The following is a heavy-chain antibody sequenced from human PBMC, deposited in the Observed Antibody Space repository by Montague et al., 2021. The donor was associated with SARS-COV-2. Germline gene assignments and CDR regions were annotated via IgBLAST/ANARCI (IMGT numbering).Heavy chain of an antibody. CDR3: AKVGDILTGYSLINLDA. V-gene: IGHV3-23*03. J-gene: IGHJ5*02. Sequence: SLRLSCAASGFTFSNSPMSWVRQAPGKGLDWVSVIHSAGRGTYYXXSLQGRFTISRDNLKNTVYLQMNSLRDVDTALYYCAKVGDILTGYSLINLDAWGQGTLVGVSS. CDR2: IHSAGRGT. CDR1: GFTFSNSP. D-gene: IGHD3-9*01.